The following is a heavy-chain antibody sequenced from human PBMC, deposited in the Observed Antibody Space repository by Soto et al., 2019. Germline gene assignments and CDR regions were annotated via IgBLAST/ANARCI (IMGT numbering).Heavy chain of an antibody. J-gene: IGHJ6*02. CDR3: MKAHESGDFLGMSV. D-gene: IGHD3-10*01. Sequence: QLQESGPGLVKPSETLSLTCTVSGGSVSTGMKYWGWVRQPPGKALEFIGYMYKTGETLLNSSLKSRVTLSMETSKNQFSLTLSSVTAAYTAVYFCMKAHESGDFLGMSVWGPGTTVTVSS. CDR1: GGSVSTGMKY. V-gene: IGHV4-61*01. CDR2: MYKTGET.